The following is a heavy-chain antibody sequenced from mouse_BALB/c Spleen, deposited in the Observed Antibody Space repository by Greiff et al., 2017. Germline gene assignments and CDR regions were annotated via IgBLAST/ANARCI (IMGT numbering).Heavy chain of an antibody. D-gene: IGHD2-4*01. CDR3: ARTRSTMIMWFAY. Sequence: EVKLMESGPELVKPGASVKMSCKASGYTFTSYVMHWVKQKPGQGLEWIGYINPYNDGTKYNEKFKGKATLTSDKSSSTAYMELSSLTSEDSAVYYCARTRSTMIMWFAYWGQGTLVTVSA. V-gene: IGHV1-14*01. CDR2: INPYNDGT. J-gene: IGHJ3*01. CDR1: GYTFTSYV.